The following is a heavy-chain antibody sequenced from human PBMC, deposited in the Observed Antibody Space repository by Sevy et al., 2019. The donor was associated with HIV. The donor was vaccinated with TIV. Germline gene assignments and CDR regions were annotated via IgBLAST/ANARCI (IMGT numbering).Heavy chain of an antibody. Sequence: GGSLRLSCAASGFTFSGSAMHWVRQASGKGLEWVGRIRSKANGYATAYAASVKGRFTISRDDSKNTAYLQMNSLKTEDTAVYYCTSHGRKGGVIVSDAFDIWGQGTMVTVSS. J-gene: IGHJ3*02. CDR2: IRSKANGYAT. V-gene: IGHV3-73*01. D-gene: IGHD3-16*02. CDR3: TSHGRKGGVIVSDAFDI. CDR1: GFTFSGSA.